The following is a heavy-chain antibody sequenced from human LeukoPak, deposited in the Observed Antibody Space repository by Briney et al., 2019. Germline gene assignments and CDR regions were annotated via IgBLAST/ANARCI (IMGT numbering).Heavy chain of an antibody. V-gene: IGHV3-21*01. CDR3: AKNRDSSDYPRDFDY. CDR1: GFTFSSYS. D-gene: IGHD3-22*01. CDR2: ISSSSSYI. J-gene: IGHJ4*02. Sequence: GGSLRLSCAASGFTFSSYSMNWVRQAPGKGLEWVSSISSSSSYIYYADSVKGRFTISRDNAKNSLYLQMNSLRAEDTAVYYCAKNRDSSDYPRDFDYWGQGTLVTVSS.